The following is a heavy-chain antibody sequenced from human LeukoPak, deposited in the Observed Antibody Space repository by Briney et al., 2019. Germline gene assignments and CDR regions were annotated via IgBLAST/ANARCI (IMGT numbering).Heavy chain of an antibody. Sequence: PGRSLRLSCAASGFTFSSYGMHWVRQAPGKGLEWVAVISYDGSNKYYADSVKGRFTISRDNSKNTLYLQMNSLRAEDTAVYYCAKGGYSNSWEFDYWGQGTLVTVSS. CDR2: ISYDGSNK. D-gene: IGHD6-13*01. V-gene: IGHV3-30*18. CDR3: AKGGYSNSWEFDY. CDR1: GFTFSSYG. J-gene: IGHJ4*02.